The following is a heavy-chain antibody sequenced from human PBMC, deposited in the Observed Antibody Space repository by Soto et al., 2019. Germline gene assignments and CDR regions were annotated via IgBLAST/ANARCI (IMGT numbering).Heavy chain of an antibody. J-gene: IGHJ3*01. CDR3: ARDTLITIFGVVSPPN. Sequence: GGALRLSCAASGFTFSSYAMHWVRQAPGKGLEWVAVISYDGSNKYYADSVKGRFTISRDNSKNTLYLQMNSLRAEDTAVYYCARDTLITIFGVVSPPNWGQGTMVTVSS. CDR2: ISYDGSNK. D-gene: IGHD3-3*01. V-gene: IGHV3-30-3*01. CDR1: GFTFSSYA.